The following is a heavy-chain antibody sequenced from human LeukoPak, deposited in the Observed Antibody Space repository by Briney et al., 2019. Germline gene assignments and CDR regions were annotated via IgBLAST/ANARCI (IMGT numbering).Heavy chain of an antibody. J-gene: IGHJ4*02. CDR3: TTGRLDY. V-gene: IGHV3-15*01. CDR2: IKSKTDGGTT. CDR1: GFTFSNAW. Sequence: GGSLRLSCAASGFTFSNAWMSWVRQAPGKGLEWVGRIKSKTDGGTTDYAAPVKGRFTISRDDSKNTVFLEMSSLKIEDTGVYFCTTGRLDYWGQGTLVTVSS.